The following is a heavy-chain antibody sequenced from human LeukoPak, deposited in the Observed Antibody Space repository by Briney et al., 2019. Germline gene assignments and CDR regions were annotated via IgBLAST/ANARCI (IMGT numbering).Heavy chain of an antibody. D-gene: IGHD4-23*01. J-gene: IGHJ4*02. CDR2: INPNSGGT. V-gene: IGHV1-2*06. Sequence: ASVKVSCKASGYTFTGYYMHWVRQAPGQGLEWMGRINPNSGGTNYAQKFQGRVTMTRDTSISTAYMELSSLRSEDTAVYYCATEKWGYSPFYYFDYWGQGTLVTVSS. CDR3: ATEKWGYSPFYYFDY. CDR1: GYTFTGYY.